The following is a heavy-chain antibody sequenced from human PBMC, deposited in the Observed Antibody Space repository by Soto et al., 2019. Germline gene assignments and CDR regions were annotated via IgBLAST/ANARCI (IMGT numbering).Heavy chain of an antibody. D-gene: IGHD4-17*01. CDR2: IYYSGST. J-gene: IGHJ4*02. Sequence: SETLSLTCTVSGGSISSSSYYWGWIRQPPGKGLEWIGSIYYSGSTYYNPSLKSRVTISVDTSKNQFSLKLSSVTAADTAVYYCARHRGRTVTPYYFDYWGQGTLVTVSS. V-gene: IGHV4-39*01. CDR1: GGSISSSSYY. CDR3: ARHRGRTVTPYYFDY.